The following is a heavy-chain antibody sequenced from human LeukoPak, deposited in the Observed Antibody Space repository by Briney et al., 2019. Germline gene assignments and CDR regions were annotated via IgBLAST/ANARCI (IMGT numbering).Heavy chain of an antibody. D-gene: IGHD2-15*01. CDR2: IMPMFGTA. CDR1: GGTFSSYA. CDR3: ASVPSRFGYRSGGSCYPHFDY. Sequence: ASVKVSCKASGGTFSSYAISWVRRAPGQGLEWMAGIMPMFGTANYAQEFQGRVTITTDESTSTAYMELSSLRSEDTAVYYCASVPSRFGYRSGGSCYPHFDYWGQGTLVTVSS. J-gene: IGHJ4*02. V-gene: IGHV1-69*05.